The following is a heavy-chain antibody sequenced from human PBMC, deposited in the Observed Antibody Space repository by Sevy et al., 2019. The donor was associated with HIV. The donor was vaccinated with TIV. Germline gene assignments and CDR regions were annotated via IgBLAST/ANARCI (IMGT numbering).Heavy chain of an antibody. Sequence: SETLSLTCTVSGGSISSTSYSWGWIRQPPGKGLEWIGTIYYSGSTFYNPSLKSRFTISVDTSKNQFSLKLSSVTAADTAVYYCARHYGYRFDYWGQGTLVTVSS. D-gene: IGHD5-18*01. CDR3: ARHYGYRFDY. V-gene: IGHV4-39*01. CDR1: GGSISSTSYS. J-gene: IGHJ4*02. CDR2: IYYSGST.